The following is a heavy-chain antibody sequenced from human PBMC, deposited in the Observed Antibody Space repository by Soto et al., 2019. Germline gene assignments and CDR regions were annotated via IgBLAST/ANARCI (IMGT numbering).Heavy chain of an antibody. D-gene: IGHD3-22*01. CDR1: GDSISSSSYY. CDR3: ARLKGVFFITTYNWFDP. V-gene: IGHV4-39*01. Sequence: SETLSLTCTVSGDSISSSSYYWGWIRQPPGKGLEWIGDIYYSGTTHYNPSLKSRVTISIDTSKNQFSLHLRSVTAADTAVYYCARLKGVFFITTYNWFDPWGQGTQVTVS. J-gene: IGHJ5*02. CDR2: IYYSGTT.